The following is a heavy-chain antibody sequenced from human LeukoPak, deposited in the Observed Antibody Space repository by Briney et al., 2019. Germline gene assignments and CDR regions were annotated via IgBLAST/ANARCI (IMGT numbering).Heavy chain of an antibody. CDR3: ARDSYYAQAFDI. D-gene: IGHD2-2*01. CDR2: ISYSGAT. CDR1: GGSIRSYY. V-gene: IGHV4-59*12. Sequence: PSETLSLTCTVSGGSIRSYYWSWIRQPPRKGLEWIGSISYSGATNYNPSLKSRVIISVDTSKNQFSLKLSSVTAADTAVYYCARDSYYAQAFDIWGQGTMVTVSS. J-gene: IGHJ3*02.